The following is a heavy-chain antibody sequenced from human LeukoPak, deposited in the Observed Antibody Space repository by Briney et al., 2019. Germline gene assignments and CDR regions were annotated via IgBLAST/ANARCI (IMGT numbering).Heavy chain of an antibody. CDR1: GYTFTSYG. Sequence: ASVKVSCKASGYTFTSYGISWVRQAPGQGVEWMGWISAYNGNTNYAQKLQGRVTMPIDTSTSTAYMELRSLRSDDTAVYYCARDGESATTDYWGQGTLVTVSS. CDR2: ISAYNGNT. J-gene: IGHJ4*02. V-gene: IGHV1-18*01. CDR3: ARDGESATTDY. D-gene: IGHD5-12*01.